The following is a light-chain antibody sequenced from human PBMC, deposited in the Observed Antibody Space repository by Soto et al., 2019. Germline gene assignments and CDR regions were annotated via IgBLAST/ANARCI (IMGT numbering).Light chain of an antibody. J-gene: IGKJ4*01. CDR1: QSISSY. CDR3: QQSYSTPPT. Sequence: DIQTTQSPSSLAASVGDRVTITCRASQSISSYLNWYQQKPGKAPKFLIYAASSLQSGVPSRFSGSGSGTDFTLTISSLQPEDFATYYCQQSYSTPPTFGGGTMVDIK. V-gene: IGKV1-39*01. CDR2: AAS.